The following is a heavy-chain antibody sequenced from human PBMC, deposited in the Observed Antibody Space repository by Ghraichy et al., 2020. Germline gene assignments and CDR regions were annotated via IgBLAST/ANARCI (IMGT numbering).Heavy chain of an antibody. CDR3: ARGDLCGGSCYVFDY. D-gene: IGHD2-15*01. V-gene: IGHV4-34*01. J-gene: IGHJ4*02. Sequence: SETLSLTCAVYGGSFSGYYWSWIRQPPGKGLEWIGEINHSGSTNYNPSLKSRVTISVDTSKNQFSLKLSSVTAADTAVYYCARGDLCGGSCYVFDYWGQGTLVTVSS. CDR1: GGSFSGYY. CDR2: INHSGST.